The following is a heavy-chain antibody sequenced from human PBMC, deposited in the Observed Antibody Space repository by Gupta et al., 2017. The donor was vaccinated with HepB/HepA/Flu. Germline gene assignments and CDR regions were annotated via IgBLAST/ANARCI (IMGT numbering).Heavy chain of an antibody. J-gene: IGHJ4*02. CDR2: IYSGGST. CDR1: GFTVSSNY. D-gene: IGHD4-17*01. CDR3: ATGYGDYYPAFDY. Sequence: EVQLVESGGGLVQPGGSLRLSCAASGFTVSSNYMSWVRQAPGKGLEWVSVIYSGGSTYYADSVKGRFTISRDNSKNTLYLQMNSLRAEDTAVYYCATGYGDYYPAFDYWAREPWSPSPQ. V-gene: IGHV3-66*01.